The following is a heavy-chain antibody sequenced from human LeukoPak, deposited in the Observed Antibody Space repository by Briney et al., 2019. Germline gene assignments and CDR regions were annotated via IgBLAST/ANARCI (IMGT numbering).Heavy chain of an antibody. V-gene: IGHV5-51*01. CDR3: ARREMSSTGPFDY. CDR2: IYPGDSDT. Sequence: LGESLKSSCKASGYSFTSYCIAWVRQMPGKGLEWMGLIYPGDSDTRYSPSFQGQVTISADKSISTAYLQWSSLKASDSAIYNCARREMSSTGPFDYWGQGTLVTVSS. CDR1: GYSFTSYC. J-gene: IGHJ4*02. D-gene: IGHD5-24*01.